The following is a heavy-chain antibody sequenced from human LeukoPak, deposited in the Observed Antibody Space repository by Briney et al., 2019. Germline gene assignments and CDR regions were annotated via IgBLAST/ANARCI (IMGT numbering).Heavy chain of an antibody. CDR1: GFTFSTHS. CDR2: INGSRNFI. D-gene: IGHD2-2*01. CDR3: ARPATGYCSSAGCHWDS. V-gene: IGHV3-21*01. Sequence: PGGSLRLSCAASGFTFSTHSMHWVRQAPGKGLECVSSINGSRNFIHYAHSVRGRFPISRDNAKNALYLQMNSLGAEDTAVYYCARPATGYCSSAGCHWDSWGQGTLVTVSS. J-gene: IGHJ4*02.